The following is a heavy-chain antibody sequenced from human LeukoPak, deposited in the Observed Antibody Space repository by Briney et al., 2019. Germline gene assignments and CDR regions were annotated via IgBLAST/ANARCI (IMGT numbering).Heavy chain of an antibody. Sequence: GGSLRLSCVASGFTFTRYWMSWVRQAPGKGLEWVANIKQDGSTKYYVDSLKGRFTISRDNAKNSVFLQMSGLRVEDTAIYYCARIGYRSSSWDYWGQGTLVTVPS. V-gene: IGHV3-7*01. CDR3: ARIGYRSSSWDY. J-gene: IGHJ4*02. CDR1: GFTFTRYW. CDR2: IKQDGSTK. D-gene: IGHD6-6*01.